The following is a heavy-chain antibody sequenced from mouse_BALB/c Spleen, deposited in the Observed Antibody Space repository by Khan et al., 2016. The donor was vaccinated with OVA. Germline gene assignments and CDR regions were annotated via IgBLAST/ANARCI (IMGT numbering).Heavy chain of an antibody. CDR3: ERSGQLGVRGGFAY. CDR2: INPSNDYT. J-gene: IGHJ3*01. CDR1: GYTFTTYT. D-gene: IGHD3-2*01. V-gene: IGHV1-4*01. Sequence: QVQLKQSGAELARPGASVKMSCKTSGYTFTTYTLHWVKQRPGRSLEWIGYINPSNDYTNYNQKFKDKSTLTADKSSSTAYMQLSSLTSEDSAVYYCERSGQLGVRGGFAYWGQGTLVTVSA.